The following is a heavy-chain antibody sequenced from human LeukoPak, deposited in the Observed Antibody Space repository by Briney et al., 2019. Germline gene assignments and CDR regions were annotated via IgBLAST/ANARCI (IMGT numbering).Heavy chain of an antibody. CDR1: GFTFSDYY. Sequence: GGSLRLSCVASGFTFSDYYMSWIRQAPGKGLEWVSYISSSGSTIYYADSVKGRFTISRDNAKNSLYLQMNSLRAEDTAVYYCARDCSSTSCYLRYYYYGMDVWGQGTTVTVSS. J-gene: IGHJ6*02. CDR3: ARDCSSTSCYLRYYYYGMDV. V-gene: IGHV3-11*01. CDR2: ISSSGSTI. D-gene: IGHD2-2*01.